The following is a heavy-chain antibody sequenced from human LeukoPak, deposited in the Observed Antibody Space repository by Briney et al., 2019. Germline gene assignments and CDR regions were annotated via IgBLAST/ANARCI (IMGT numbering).Heavy chain of an antibody. J-gene: IGHJ4*01. V-gene: IGHV3-7*01. CDR3: ARDGTAAGLYFDL. D-gene: IGHD6-13*01. CDR2: IRQDGSEK. Sequence: PGGSLRLFCEVSGLTFTDYWMNWVRQAPGKGPEWVASIRQDGSEKTYVDSVKGRFTISRGNTKNSLSLQLNGLRAEDTAVYYCARDGTAAGLYFDLWGQGTLVTVSS. CDR1: GLTFTDYW.